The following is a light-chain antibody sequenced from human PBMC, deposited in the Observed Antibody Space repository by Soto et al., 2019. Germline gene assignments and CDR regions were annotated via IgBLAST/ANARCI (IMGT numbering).Light chain of an antibody. CDR3: QHIHSIPIT. Sequence: DIQITQSPSSLSASVGDRVTITCRASQSISTYLIWYQQKPGKAPKLLIYATSSLQSGVPSRFSGSGSGTDFILTISSLQPEDFATYYCQHIHSIPITFGQGTDWRL. V-gene: IGKV1-39*01. CDR2: ATS. J-gene: IGKJ5*01. CDR1: QSISTY.